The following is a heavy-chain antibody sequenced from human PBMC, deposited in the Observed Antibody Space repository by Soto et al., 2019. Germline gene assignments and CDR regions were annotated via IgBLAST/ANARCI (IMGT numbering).Heavy chain of an antibody. CDR1: GGSISSYY. D-gene: IGHD5-18*01. Sequence: SETLSLTCSVAGGSISSYYWSWSRQPPEKGLEWSGYIYYSGSTNYNPSLKSRVTMSLDTSKNQFSLKLTSLTAADTAVYYCARGGYSYGRDYGMDVWGQGTTVTVSS. V-gene: IGHV4-59*01. CDR2: IYYSGST. J-gene: IGHJ6*02. CDR3: ARGGYSYGRDYGMDV.